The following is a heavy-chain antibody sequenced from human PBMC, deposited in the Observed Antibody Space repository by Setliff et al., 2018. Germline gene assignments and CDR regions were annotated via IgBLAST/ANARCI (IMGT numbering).Heavy chain of an antibody. CDR1: GGTFSSYA. CDR3: ARDSRGLVPAAIEGSYYYYGMDV. CDR2: IIPIFGTA. V-gene: IGHV1-69*13. D-gene: IGHD2-2*02. J-gene: IGHJ6*02. Sequence: SVKVSCKASGGTFSSYAISWVQQAPGQGLEWMGGIIPIFGTANYAQKFQGRVTITADESTSTAYMELSSLRSEDTAVYYCARDSRGLVPAAIEGSYYYYGMDVWGQGTTVTVSS.